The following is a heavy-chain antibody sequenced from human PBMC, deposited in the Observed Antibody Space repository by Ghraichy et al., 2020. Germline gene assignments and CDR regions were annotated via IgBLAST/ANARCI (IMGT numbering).Heavy chain of an antibody. D-gene: IGHD5-12*01. V-gene: IGHV4-59*01. J-gene: IGHJ3*02. CDR1: GGSISSYY. CDR2: IYYSGST. Sequence: SETLSLTCTVSGGSISSYYWSWIRQPPGKGLEWIGYIYYSGSTNYNPSLKSRVTISVDTSKNQFSLKLSSVTAADTAVYYCARSPDIVDTIDAFDIWGQGTMVTVSS. CDR3: ARSPDIVDTIDAFDI.